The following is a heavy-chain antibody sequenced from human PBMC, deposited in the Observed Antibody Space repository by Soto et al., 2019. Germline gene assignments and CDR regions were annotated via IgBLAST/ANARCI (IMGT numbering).Heavy chain of an antibody. CDR1: GFTFSSYS. V-gene: IGHV3-21*01. J-gene: IGHJ6*02. Sequence: EVQLVESGGGLVKPGGSLRLSCAASGFTFSSYSMNWVRQAPGKGLEWVSSISSSSSYIYYADSVKGRFTISRDNAKNSLYLQMNSLRAEDTAVYYCARDRADYYYYYGMDVWGQGTTVTASS. CDR3: ARDRADYYYYYGMDV. CDR2: ISSSSSYI.